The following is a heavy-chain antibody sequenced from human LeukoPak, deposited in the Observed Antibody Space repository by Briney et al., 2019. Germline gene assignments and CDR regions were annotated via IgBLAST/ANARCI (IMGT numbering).Heavy chain of an antibody. D-gene: IGHD3-10*01. CDR2: INHSGST. CDR1: GGSFSGYY. V-gene: IGHV4-34*01. J-gene: IGHJ3*02. Sequence: SETLSLTCAVYGGSFSGYYWSWIRQPPGKGLEWIGEINHSGSTNYNPSLKSRVTISVDTSRRQFSLKLSSVTAADTAVYYCARLGGSGDTFDIWDQGTMVTVSS. CDR3: ARLGGSGDTFDI.